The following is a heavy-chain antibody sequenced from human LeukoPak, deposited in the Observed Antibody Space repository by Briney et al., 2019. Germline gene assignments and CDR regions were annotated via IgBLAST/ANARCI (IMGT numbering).Heavy chain of an antibody. CDR2: ININTGIP. D-gene: IGHD1-7*01. J-gene: IGHJ1*01. CDR3: ARDYTVTLGTTTYFQH. V-gene: IGHV7-4-1*02. Sequence: ASVTVSCKASVYIFSIYAIIWVRQAPGQGLELMGWININTGIPTYAQRFTGRFVVSLDTLVSTAYLQISSLKDEDTAIYYCARDYTVTLGTTTYFQHWGQGTLVTVSS. CDR1: VYIFSIYA.